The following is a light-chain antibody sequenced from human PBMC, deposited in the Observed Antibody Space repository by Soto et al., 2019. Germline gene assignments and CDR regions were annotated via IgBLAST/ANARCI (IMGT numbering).Light chain of an antibody. Sequence: QSALTQPASVSGSPGQSITISCTGTSSDVGGYNYVSWYQQHPGKAPKLMIYDVSNRPSGVSNRFSGSKSGNTASLTISGLKAEDEADYYCSSDTSSSTLVLGGGTKLTVL. J-gene: IGLJ2*01. CDR3: SSDTSSSTLV. V-gene: IGLV2-14*01. CDR1: SSDVGGYNY. CDR2: DVS.